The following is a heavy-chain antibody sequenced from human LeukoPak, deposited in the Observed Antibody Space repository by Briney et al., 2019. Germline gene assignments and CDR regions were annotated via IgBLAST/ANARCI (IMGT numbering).Heavy chain of an antibody. CDR3: ATLPGGWGSSL. Sequence: GRSLRLSCAASGFTFDDYAMHWVRQAPGKGLEWVSGISWNSGSIGYADSVKGRFTISRDNAKNSLYLQMNSLRAEDTAVYYCATLPGGWGSSLWGQGTLVTVSS. V-gene: IGHV3-9*01. J-gene: IGHJ4*02. D-gene: IGHD7-27*01. CDR2: ISWNSGSI. CDR1: GFTFDDYA.